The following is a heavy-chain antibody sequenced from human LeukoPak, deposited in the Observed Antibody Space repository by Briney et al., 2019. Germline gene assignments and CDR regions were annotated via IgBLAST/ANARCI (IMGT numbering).Heavy chain of an antibody. Sequence: SETLSLTCAVSGGSFIGYHWNWIRQPPGKGLEWIGEINYSGNTNYNPSLKSRVTVSIDTSKNQFSLKLRSLTAADTAVYYCARDPTTVVTTPYYFDDWGQGTLVTVSS. CDR3: ARDPTTVVTTPYYFDD. V-gene: IGHV4-34*01. J-gene: IGHJ4*02. CDR2: INYSGNT. CDR1: GGSFIGYH. D-gene: IGHD4-23*01.